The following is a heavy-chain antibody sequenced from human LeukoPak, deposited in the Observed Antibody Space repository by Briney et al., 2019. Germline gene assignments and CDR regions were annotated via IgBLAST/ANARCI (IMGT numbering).Heavy chain of an antibody. CDR2: INTNTGNP. V-gene: IGHV7-4-1*02. CDR3: AITIKDIVVVPAFS. D-gene: IGHD2-2*01. J-gene: IGHJ5*02. Sequence: ASVKVSCKASGYTFTSYAMHWVRQAPGQGLEWMGWINTNTGNPTYAQGFTGRFVFSLDTSVSTAYLQISSLKAEDTAVYYCAITIKDIVVVPAFSWGQGTLVTVSS. CDR1: GYTFTSYA.